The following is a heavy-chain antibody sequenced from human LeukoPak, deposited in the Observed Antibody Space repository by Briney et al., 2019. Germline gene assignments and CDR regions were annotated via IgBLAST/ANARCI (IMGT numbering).Heavy chain of an antibody. CDR1: GDSISSSSYC. V-gene: IGHV4-39*01. D-gene: IGHD5-12*01. J-gene: IGHJ3*02. Sequence: SETLSLTCTVSGDSISSSSYCWDWIRQPPGKGLEWIGDIYNSANTHYNPSLKTRITMSVDTSKNQFSLKLNSVTAADTGIYYCARHSRSGYIGYENAFDIWGQGTMVTVSS. CDR2: IYNSANT. CDR3: ARHSRSGYIGYENAFDI.